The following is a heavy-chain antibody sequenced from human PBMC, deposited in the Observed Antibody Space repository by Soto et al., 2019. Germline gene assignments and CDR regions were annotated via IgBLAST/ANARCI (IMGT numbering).Heavy chain of an antibody. CDR3: AHRPRGYSYYFDY. Sequence: QITLKESGPTLVKPTQTLTLTCTFSGFSLNTRGVGVGWIRQPPGKALEWLALLYWDDDKGYSPSLKSRLTITKDTPKNQVVLTVTNMDPVDTATYYCAHRPRGYSYYFDYWGQGTLVTVSS. V-gene: IGHV2-5*02. D-gene: IGHD5-18*01. CDR2: LYWDDDK. CDR1: GFSLNTRGVG. J-gene: IGHJ4*02.